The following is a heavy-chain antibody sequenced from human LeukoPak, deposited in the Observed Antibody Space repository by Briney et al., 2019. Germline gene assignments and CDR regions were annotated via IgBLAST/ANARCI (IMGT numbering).Heavy chain of an antibody. CDR2: IYYSGST. V-gene: IGHV4-59*08. CDR3: ARRSGRAAYYFDY. Sequence: PSETLSLTCTVSGGSITTYYWSWIRQPPGKGLEWIGYIYYSGSTNYNPSLKSRVTISVDTSKNQFSLKLSSVTAADTAVYYCARRSGRAAYYFDYWGQGTLVTVSS. D-gene: IGHD3-10*01. J-gene: IGHJ4*02. CDR1: GGSITTYY.